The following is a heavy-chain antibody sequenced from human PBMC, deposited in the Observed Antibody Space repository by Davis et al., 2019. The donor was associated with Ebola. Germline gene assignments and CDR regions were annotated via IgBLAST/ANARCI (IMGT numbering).Heavy chain of an antibody. CDR1: GYTFTSYG. Sequence: ASVKVSCKASGYTFTSYGISWVRQAPGQGLEWMGWISAYNGNTNYAQKLQGRVTITRDTSASTAYMELSSLRSEDTAVYYCARGSGDFDYWGQGTLVTVSS. CDR3: ARGSGDFDY. CDR2: ISAYNGNT. J-gene: IGHJ4*02. V-gene: IGHV1-18*01.